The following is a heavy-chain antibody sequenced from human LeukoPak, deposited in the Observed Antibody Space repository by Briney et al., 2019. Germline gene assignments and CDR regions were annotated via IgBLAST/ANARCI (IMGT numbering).Heavy chain of an antibody. J-gene: IGHJ4*02. CDR2: ISSGDGGYI. V-gene: IGHV3-21*01. Sequence: VGSLRLSCAHSAFTFSSYSMHSVRQAPGERLEWVSSISSGDGGYIYYADSVKGRFTISRDNAKNSLYLQMNSLRAEDTAVYYCARGNAPLPFDYWGQGTLVTVSS. CDR3: ARGNAPLPFDY. D-gene: IGHD2-2*01. CDR1: AFTFSSYS.